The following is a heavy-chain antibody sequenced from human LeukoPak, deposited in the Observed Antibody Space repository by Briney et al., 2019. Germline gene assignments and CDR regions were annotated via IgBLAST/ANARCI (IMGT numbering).Heavy chain of an antibody. CDR3: ARVGSSPVYYFDY. D-gene: IGHD6-6*01. CDR2: IYSGGST. CDR1: GFTFSSYS. Sequence: PGGSLRLSCAASGFTFSSYSMNWVRQAPGKGLEWVSVIYSGGSTYYADSVKGRFTISRDNSKNTLYLQMNSLRAEDTAVYYCARVGSSPVYYFDYWGQGTLVTVSS. J-gene: IGHJ4*02. V-gene: IGHV3-66*01.